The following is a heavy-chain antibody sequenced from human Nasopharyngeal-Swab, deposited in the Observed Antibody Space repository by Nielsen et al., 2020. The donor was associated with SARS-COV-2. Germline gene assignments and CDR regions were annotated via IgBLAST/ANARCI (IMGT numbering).Heavy chain of an antibody. CDR3: AKDLAVITGYFQH. CDR2: ISGSGGST. CDR1: GFTFSSYA. Sequence: GESLKISCAASGFTFSSYAMSWVRQAPGKGLEWVSAISGSGGSTYYADSVKGRFTISRDNSKNTLYLQMNSLGAEDTAVYYCAKDLAVITGYFQHWGQGTLVTVSS. V-gene: IGHV3-23*01. J-gene: IGHJ1*01. D-gene: IGHD3-22*01.